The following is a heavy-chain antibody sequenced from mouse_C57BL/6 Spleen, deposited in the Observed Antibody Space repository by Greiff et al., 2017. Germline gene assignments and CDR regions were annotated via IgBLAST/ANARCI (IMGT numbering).Heavy chain of an antibody. Sequence: DVQLVESGGGLVKPGGSLKLSCAASGFTFSSYTMSWVRQTPEKRLEWVATISGGGGNTYYPDSVKGRFTISRDNAKNTLYLQMSSLRSEDTALYYCARHYYGSSPSYWYIDVWGTGTTVTVSS. V-gene: IGHV5-9*01. CDR3: ARHYYGSSPSYWYIDV. CDR2: ISGGGGNT. D-gene: IGHD1-1*01. J-gene: IGHJ1*03. CDR1: GFTFSSYT.